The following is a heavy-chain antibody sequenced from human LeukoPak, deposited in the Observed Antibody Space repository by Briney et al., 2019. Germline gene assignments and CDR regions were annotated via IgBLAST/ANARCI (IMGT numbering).Heavy chain of an antibody. V-gene: IGHV1-69*13. CDR1: GGTINNDG. J-gene: IGHJ5*02. CDR3: ARGEGKYHYIRGGFDP. Sequence: RASVKVSCKACGGTINNDGMNWVRQAPGQGLAWMGMIIPKFGIAHYARKFQGRVTITADESTRTTYMAVSSLIPDDTAVYYCARGEGKYHYIRGGFDPWGQGTSVTVSS. CDR2: IIPKFGIA. D-gene: IGHD2/OR15-2a*01.